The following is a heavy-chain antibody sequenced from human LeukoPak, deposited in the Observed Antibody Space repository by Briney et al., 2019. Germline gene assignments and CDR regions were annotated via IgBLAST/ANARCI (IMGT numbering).Heavy chain of an antibody. J-gene: IGHJ4*01. CDR3: ARVGYTGTKRYYFDY. CDR2: IYYSGST. Sequence: SETLSLTCTVSGGSISSYYWSWIRQPPGKGLEWIGYIYYSGSTNYNPSLKSRVTISVDTSKNQFSLKLSSVTAADTAVYYCARVGYTGTKRYYFDYWGHGTLVTVSS. CDR1: GGSISSYY. D-gene: IGHD1-1*01. V-gene: IGHV4-59*01.